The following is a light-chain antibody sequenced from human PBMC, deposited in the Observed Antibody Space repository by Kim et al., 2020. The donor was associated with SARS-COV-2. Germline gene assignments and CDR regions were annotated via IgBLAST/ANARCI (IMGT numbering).Light chain of an antibody. V-gene: IGLV6-57*03. Sequence: NFMLTQPHSVSESPGKTVTISCTRSSGSIASNYVQWYQQRPGSAPTTVIYENYQRPSAVPDRFSGSIDSSSNSASLTISGLNTEDEADYYCQSYDNTHQVFGGGTDVTVL. CDR1: SGSIASNY. CDR3: QSYDNTHQV. CDR2: ENY. J-gene: IGLJ3*02.